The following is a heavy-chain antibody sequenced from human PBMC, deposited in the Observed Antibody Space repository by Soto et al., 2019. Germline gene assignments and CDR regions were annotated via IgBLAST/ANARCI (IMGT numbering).Heavy chain of an antibody. CDR1: GYTFTSYG. Sequence: GASVKVSCKASGYTFTSYGISWVRQAPGQGLEWMGWISAYNGNTNYAQKLQGRVTMTTDTSTSTAYMELRSLRSDDTSVYYCARDVTYYDFWSGYSFDYWGQGTLVTVS. D-gene: IGHD3-3*01. CDR2: ISAYNGNT. V-gene: IGHV1-18*01. J-gene: IGHJ4*02. CDR3: ARDVTYYDFWSGYSFDY.